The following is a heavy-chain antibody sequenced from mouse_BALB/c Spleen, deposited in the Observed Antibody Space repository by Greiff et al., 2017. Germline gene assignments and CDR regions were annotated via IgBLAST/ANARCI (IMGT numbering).Heavy chain of an antibody. CDR3: ARSDYRYDAMDY. J-gene: IGHJ4*01. Sequence: VQLQESGAELAKPGASVKMSCKASGYTFTSYWMHWVKQRPGQGLEWIGYINPSTGYTEYNQKFKDKATLTADKSSSTAYMQLSSLTSEDSAVYYCARSDYRYDAMDYWGQGTSVTVSS. CDR1: GYTFTSYW. CDR2: INPSTGYT. D-gene: IGHD2-14*01. V-gene: IGHV1-7*01.